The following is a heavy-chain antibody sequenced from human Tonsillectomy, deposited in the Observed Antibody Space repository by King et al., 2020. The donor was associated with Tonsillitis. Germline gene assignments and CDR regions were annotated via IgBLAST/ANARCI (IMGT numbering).Heavy chain of an antibody. CDR2: INHSGST. J-gene: IGHJ5*02. D-gene: IGHD1-26*01. Sequence: VQLQQWGAGLLQPSETLSLTCAVYGGSFSGYYLSWIRQPPGKGLEWVGEINHSGSTNYNPSLKSRGTISVDTSKNQFSLKLSTVTAADTAVYYCGRGRRVPPGPSLVWFDHWGQGTLATVSS. CDR3: GRGRRVPPGPSLVWFDH. V-gene: IGHV4-34*01. CDR1: GGSFSGYY.